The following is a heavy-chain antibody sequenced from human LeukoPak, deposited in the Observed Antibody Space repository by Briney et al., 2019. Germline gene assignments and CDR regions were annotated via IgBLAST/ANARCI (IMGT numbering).Heavy chain of an antibody. CDR3: ASLYYGDYYFDY. J-gene: IGHJ4*02. D-gene: IGHD4-17*01. Sequence: SETLSLTCTVSGGSISSGDYYWSWIRQPPGEGLEWIGYIYYSGSTYYNPSLKSRVTISVDTSKNQFSLKLSSVTAADTAVYYCASLYYGDYYFDYWGQGTLVTVSS. CDR2: IYYSGST. V-gene: IGHV4-30-4*01. CDR1: GGSISSGDYY.